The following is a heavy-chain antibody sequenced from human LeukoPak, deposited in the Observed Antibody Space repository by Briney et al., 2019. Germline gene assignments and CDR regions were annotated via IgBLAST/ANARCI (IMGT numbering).Heavy chain of an antibody. CDR1: GYSISSGYY. D-gene: IGHD3-3*01. CDR2: IYHSGST. J-gene: IGHJ4*02. CDR3: ARGVTYYDFWSGYYRALSFDY. Sequence: PSETLSLTCAVSGYSISSGYYWGWIRQPPGKGLEWIGSIYHSGSTYYNPSLKSRVTISVDTSKNQFSLKLSSVTAADTAVYYCARGVTYYDFWSGYYRALSFDYWGQGTLVTVSS. V-gene: IGHV4-38-2*01.